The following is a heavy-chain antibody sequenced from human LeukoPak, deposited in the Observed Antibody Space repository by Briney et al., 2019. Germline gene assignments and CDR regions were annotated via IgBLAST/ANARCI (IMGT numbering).Heavy chain of an antibody. Sequence: GGSLRLSCVASGFTFSSYWMTWVRQAPGKGLEWVANINPDGTKTSYADFVEGRFTISRDNAKNLLYLQMRSLRAGDTAVYYCANSPMILDGHYWGHGTLVTVSS. CDR3: ANSPMILDGHY. V-gene: IGHV3-7*01. CDR2: INPDGTKT. CDR1: GFTFSSYW. D-gene: IGHD3-22*01. J-gene: IGHJ4*01.